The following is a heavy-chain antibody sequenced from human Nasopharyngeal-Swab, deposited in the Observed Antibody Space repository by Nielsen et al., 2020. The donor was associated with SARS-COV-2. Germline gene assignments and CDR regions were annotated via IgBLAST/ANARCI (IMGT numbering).Heavy chain of an antibody. D-gene: IGHD3-22*01. Sequence: YCADYGMDFSRHWMTWVRPSPRKGLEWVANIKPDGSEKYYVDSVKGRFTISRDNAKNSLYLQMNNLRADDAAVYYCASRPADTNYYAVFDYWGQGALVTVSS. CDR1: GMDFSRHW. V-gene: IGHV3-7*03. J-gene: IGHJ4*02. CDR2: IKPDGSEK. CDR3: ASRPADTNYYAVFDY.